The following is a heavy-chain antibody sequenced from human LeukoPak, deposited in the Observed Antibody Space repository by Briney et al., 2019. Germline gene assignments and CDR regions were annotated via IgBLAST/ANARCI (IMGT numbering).Heavy chain of an antibody. V-gene: IGHV3-48*02. CDR3: ARKGIGNWGSDY. D-gene: IGHD7-27*01. CDR1: GFTFSSYG. J-gene: IGHJ4*02. CDR2: ISTSGSII. Sequence: PGGSLRLSCAASGFTFSSYGMNWVRQAPGKGLEWVSHISTSGSIIYYADSVEGRLTISRDNAKNSLYLQMNSLRDEDTAVYYCARKGIGNWGSDYWGQGTLVTVSS.